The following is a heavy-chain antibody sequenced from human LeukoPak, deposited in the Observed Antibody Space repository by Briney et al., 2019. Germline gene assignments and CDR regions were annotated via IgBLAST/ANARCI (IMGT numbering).Heavy chain of an antibody. V-gene: IGHV3-30*02. CDR3: ARRGILTGTGDY. CDR1: GFTFSSYG. Sequence: GGSLRLSCAASGFTFSSYGMHWVRQAPGKGLEWVAFIRYDGSNKYYADSVKGRFTISRDNSKNTLYLQMNSLRAEDTAVYYCARRGILTGTGDYWGQGTLVTVSS. D-gene: IGHD3-9*01. J-gene: IGHJ4*02. CDR2: IRYDGSNK.